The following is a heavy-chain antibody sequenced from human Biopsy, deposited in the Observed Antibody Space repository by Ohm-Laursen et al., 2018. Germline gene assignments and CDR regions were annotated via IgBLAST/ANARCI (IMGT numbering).Heavy chain of an antibody. D-gene: IGHD3-9*01. CDR3: ARVPAYPSIDGYYGLDL. Sequence: SVKVSCKASGYTFAGYYLHWVRQAPGHGLEWMGWINPNSGNANYAQSFQGRLTVTRDTSISTAYMELTSLTSDDTAIYYCARVPAYPSIDGYYGLDLWGQGTTVIVSS. J-gene: IGHJ6*02. CDR2: INPNSGNA. V-gene: IGHV1-2*02. CDR1: GYTFAGYY.